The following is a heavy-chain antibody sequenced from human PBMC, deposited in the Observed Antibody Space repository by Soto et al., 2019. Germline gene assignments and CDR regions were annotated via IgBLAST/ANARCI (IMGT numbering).Heavy chain of an antibody. V-gene: IGHV1-69*13. J-gene: IGHJ4*02. CDR2: IIPIFGTA. Sequence: VASVKVSCKASGGTFSSYAISWVRQAPGQGLEWMGRIIPIFGTANYAQKFQGRVTITADESTSTAYMELSSLRSEDTAVYYCARGYYDSSGYYLAFDYWGQGTLVTVSS. D-gene: IGHD3-22*01. CDR3: ARGYYDSSGYYLAFDY. CDR1: GGTFSSYA.